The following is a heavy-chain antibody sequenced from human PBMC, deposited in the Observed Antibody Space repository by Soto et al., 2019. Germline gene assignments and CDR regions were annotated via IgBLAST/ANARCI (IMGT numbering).Heavy chain of an antibody. V-gene: IGHV1-69*01. D-gene: IGHD6-13*01. Sequence: QVQLVQSGAEVKKPGSSVKVSCKASGGTFSSYRINWVRQAPGQGLEWVGGIVPIYRTADYAQKFQGRVTITADESARTSYMELLSLKSQDTAVYYCVRDSGAKLSSSWGQGTLVTVSS. CDR3: VRDSGAKLSSS. J-gene: IGHJ4*02. CDR1: GGTFSSYR. CDR2: IVPIYRTA.